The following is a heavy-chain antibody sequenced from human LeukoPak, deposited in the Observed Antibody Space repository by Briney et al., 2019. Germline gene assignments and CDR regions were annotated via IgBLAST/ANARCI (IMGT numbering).Heavy chain of an antibody. D-gene: IGHD6-19*01. J-gene: IGHJ3*02. CDR3: ARDLPLYSSGWYLGAFDI. V-gene: IGHV3-48*03. Sequence: GGSLRLSCAASGFTFSSYEMNWVRQAPGKGLEWVSYISSSGSTIYYADSVKGRFTISRDNAKNSLYLQMNSLRAEDTAVYYCARDLPLYSSGWYLGAFDIWGQGTTVTVSS. CDR2: ISSSGSTI. CDR1: GFTFSSYE.